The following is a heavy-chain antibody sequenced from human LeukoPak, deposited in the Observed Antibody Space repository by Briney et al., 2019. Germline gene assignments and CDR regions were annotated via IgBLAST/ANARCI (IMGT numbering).Heavy chain of an antibody. Sequence: SETLSLTCAVYGGSFSGYYRSWIRQPPGKGLEWIGEINHSGSTNYNPSLKSRVTISVDTSKNQFSLKLSSVTAADTAVYYCARAIAVVPAATNWFDPWGQGTLVTVSS. CDR1: GGSFSGYY. D-gene: IGHD2-2*01. V-gene: IGHV4-34*01. J-gene: IGHJ5*02. CDR3: ARAIAVVPAATNWFDP. CDR2: INHSGST.